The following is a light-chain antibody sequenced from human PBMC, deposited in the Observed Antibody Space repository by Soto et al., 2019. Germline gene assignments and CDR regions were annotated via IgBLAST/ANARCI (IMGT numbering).Light chain of an antibody. Sequence: DIVVAQTPLSLSVPPGQPAPMSCKSCQSLLYSDGKTYLYWYLQRPGQPPQLLIYDVSNRFSGVPDRFSGSGSGTDFTLKISRVEAEDVGVYYCMQRTHVPITVGQGTRLEIK. CDR3: MQRTHVPIT. J-gene: IGKJ5*01. CDR2: DVS. CDR1: QSLLYSDGKTY. V-gene: IGKV2D-29*01.